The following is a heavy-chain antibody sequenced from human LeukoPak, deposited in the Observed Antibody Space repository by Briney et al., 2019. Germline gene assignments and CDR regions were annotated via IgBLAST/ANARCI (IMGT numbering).Heavy chain of an antibody. D-gene: IGHD3-22*01. CDR1: GGSFSGYY. J-gene: IGHJ4*02. CDR3: ARHSYDSSTYLHFDY. V-gene: IGHV4-59*10. CDR2: IYTSGST. Sequence: SETLSLTCAVYGGSFSGYYWSWIRQPAGKGLEWIGRIYTSGSTNYNPSLKSRVTMSVDTSKNQFSLKLTSVTAADTAMYYCARHSYDSSTYLHFDYWGQGSLVTVSS.